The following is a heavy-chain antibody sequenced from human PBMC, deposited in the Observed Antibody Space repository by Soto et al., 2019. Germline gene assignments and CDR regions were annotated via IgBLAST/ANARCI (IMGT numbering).Heavy chain of an antibody. CDR2: INREASHT. V-gene: IGHV3-74*01. CDR1: GFTFSTYW. CDR3: GREGHCLTTSCYGNWFDP. D-gene: IGHD2-2*01. Sequence: EVQLVESGGGLVQPGGSLRLSCAASGFTFSTYWMHLIRQVPGKGLEWVSRINREASHTYYADSVKGRFTISRDNAKNTLHWEMNSLRAEDTAVYYCGREGHCLTTSCYGNWFDPGGQGTRVPITS. J-gene: IGHJ5*02.